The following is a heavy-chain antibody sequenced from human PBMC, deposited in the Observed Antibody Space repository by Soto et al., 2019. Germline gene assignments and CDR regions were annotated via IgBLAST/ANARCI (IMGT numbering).Heavy chain of an antibody. V-gene: IGHV3-21*01. CDR3: ARGNDYSGSYNM. CDR2: ISSSSSYI. Sequence: GGSLRLSCAASGFTFSSYSMNWVRQAPGKGLEWVSSISSSSSYIYYADSVKGRFTISRDNAKNSLYLQMNSLRAEDTAVYYCARGNDYSGSYNMWGQGTLVTVSS. J-gene: IGHJ4*02. D-gene: IGHD3-10*01. CDR1: GFTFSSYS.